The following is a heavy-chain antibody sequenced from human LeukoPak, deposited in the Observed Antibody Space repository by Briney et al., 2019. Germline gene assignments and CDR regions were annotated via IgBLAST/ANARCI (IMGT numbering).Heavy chain of an antibody. D-gene: IGHD2-2*01. CDR2: IWYDGSNT. J-gene: IGHJ4*02. CDR3: ARSPAANTPFDYYLDS. V-gene: IGHV3-33*01. Sequence: GGSLRLSCAASGFTFSSYGLHWVRQAPGKGLEWVAVIWYDGSNTYYTDSVKGRFTISRDNSKNTLFLQMNSLRAEDTAVYYCARSPAANTPFDYYLDSWGQGTLVAVSS. CDR1: GFTFSSYG.